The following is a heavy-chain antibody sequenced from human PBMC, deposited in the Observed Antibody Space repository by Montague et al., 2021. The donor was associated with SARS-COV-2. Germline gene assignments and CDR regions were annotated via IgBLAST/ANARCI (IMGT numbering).Heavy chain of an antibody. CDR1: GFTFSSYW. J-gene: IGHJ6*02. CDR3: ARGYFPVGGSENWGSYGMDV. Sequence: SRRISCAASGFTFSSYWMHLFRQAPGTGLVWVSRVKGDGSRISYADSVKGRFTISRDNAKNTLYLQLNSLRAEDTAVYFCARGYFPVGGSENWGSYGMDVWGQGTTVTVSS. CDR2: VKGDGSRI. D-gene: IGHD3-16*01. V-gene: IGHV3-74*01.